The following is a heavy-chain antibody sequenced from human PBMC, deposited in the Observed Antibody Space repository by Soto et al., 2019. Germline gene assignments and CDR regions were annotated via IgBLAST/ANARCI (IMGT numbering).Heavy chain of an antibody. CDR1: GDSVSSNSVV. CDR3: ARDLTWNVPGWFGP. J-gene: IGHJ5*02. CDR2: TYYRSKWYH. V-gene: IGHV6-1*01. D-gene: IGHD1-1*01. Sequence: SQTLSLTCAISGDSVSSNSVVWNWIRQSPSRGLEWLGRTYYRSKWYHDYTVSVKSRITINPDTSKNQFSLQLNSVTPEDTAVYYCARDLTWNVPGWFGPWGQGTPVTVSS.